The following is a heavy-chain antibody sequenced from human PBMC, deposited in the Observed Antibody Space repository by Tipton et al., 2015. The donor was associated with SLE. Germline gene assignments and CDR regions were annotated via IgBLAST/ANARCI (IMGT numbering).Heavy chain of an antibody. CDR2: IYYSGST. D-gene: IGHD2-15*01. Sequence: TLSLTCTVSGGSISSYYWSWIRQPPGKGLEWIGYIYYSGSTYYNPPLKSRVTISVDTSKNQFSLKLSSVTAADTAVYYCARDQGIWSPPMDWGQGTLVTVSS. V-gene: IGHV4-59*12. CDR1: GGSISSYY. J-gene: IGHJ4*02. CDR3: ARDQGIWSPPMD.